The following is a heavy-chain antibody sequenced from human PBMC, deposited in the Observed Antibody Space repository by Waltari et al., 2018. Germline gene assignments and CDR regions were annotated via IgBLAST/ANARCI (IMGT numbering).Heavy chain of an antibody. D-gene: IGHD4-4*01. CDR2: IYGGDSDT. V-gene: IGHV5-51*01. CDR1: GYSFTNSW. J-gene: IGHJ4*02. Sequence: EVQLVQSGAEVKKPGESLRISCKGSGYSFTNSWIGWVRQMPGKDLEWMGPIYGGDSDTRYSPSFEGQVTIAFDKSLSTAYLQWSSLKASDTAIYYCARRASTYYYFDYWGQGTLVTVSS. CDR3: ARRASTYYYFDY.